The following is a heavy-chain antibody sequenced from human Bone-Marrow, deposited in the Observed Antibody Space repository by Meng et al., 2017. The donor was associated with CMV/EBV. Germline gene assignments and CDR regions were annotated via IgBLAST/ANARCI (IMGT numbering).Heavy chain of an antibody. V-gene: IGHV1-69*06. Sequence: TFSSYAISWVRQAPGQGLEWMGGVIPIFGTANYAQKFQGRVTITADKSTSTAYMELSSLRSEDTAVYYCARGQVRYHDSSGYYSPDYWGQGTLVTVSS. CDR2: VIPIFGTA. D-gene: IGHD3-22*01. CDR1: TFSSYA. J-gene: IGHJ4*02. CDR3: ARGQVRYHDSSGYYSPDY.